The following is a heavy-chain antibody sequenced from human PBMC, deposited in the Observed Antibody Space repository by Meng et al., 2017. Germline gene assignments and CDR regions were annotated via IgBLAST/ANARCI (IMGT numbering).Heavy chain of an antibody. J-gene: IGHJ5*02. D-gene: IGHD6-13*01. CDR3: ARGSSSWITNWFDP. V-gene: IGHV1-8*01. CDR2: MNPNSGNT. Sequence: QVQLAKSGAEVKKPGASVKVSCKASGYTFTSDEINWVRQATGQGLEWMGWMNPNSGNTGYAQKFQGRVTMTRNTSISTAYMELSSLRSEDTAVYYCARGSSSWITNWFDPWGQETLVTVSS. CDR1: GYTFTSDE.